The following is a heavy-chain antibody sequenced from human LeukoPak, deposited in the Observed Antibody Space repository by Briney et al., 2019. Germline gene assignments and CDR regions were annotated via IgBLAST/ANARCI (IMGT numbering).Heavy chain of an antibody. Sequence: GGSLRLSCAASGFTFSSYAMNWVRQAPGKGLEWLSFTDSSSGSIHYADSVKGRFTISRDNVKNSLHLQMNSLGAEDTAMYYCARGQTSGSFIIDYWGQGTLVTVSS. V-gene: IGHV3-48*01. J-gene: IGHJ4*02. CDR3: ARGQTSGSFIIDY. D-gene: IGHD3-10*01. CDR2: TDSSSGSI. CDR1: GFTFSSYA.